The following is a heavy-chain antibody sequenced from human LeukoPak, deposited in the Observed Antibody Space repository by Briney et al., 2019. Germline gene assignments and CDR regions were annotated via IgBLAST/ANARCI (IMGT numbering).Heavy chain of an antibody. CDR1: GGSVSDYY. D-gene: IGHD6-13*01. CDR2: IYHTGST. J-gene: IGHJ4*02. Sequence: SETLSLTCTISGGSVSDYYWSWIRQSPGKGLEWIGYIYHTGSTSYSPSLKSRVTISADTSQNQFSLKLSSVTAADTAVYYCARAPRIAAAPFDYWGQGTLVTVSS. V-gene: IGHV4-59*02. CDR3: ARAPRIAAAPFDY.